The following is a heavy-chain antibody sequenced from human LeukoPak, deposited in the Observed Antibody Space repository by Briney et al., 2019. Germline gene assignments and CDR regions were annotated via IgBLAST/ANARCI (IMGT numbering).Heavy chain of an antibody. CDR2: INHSGST. V-gene: IGHV4-34*01. CDR1: GGSFSGYY. D-gene: IGHD5-24*01. J-gene: IGHJ4*02. CDR3: AGRQRVLPVDC. Sequence: SETLSLTCAVYGGSFSGYYWSWIRQPPGKGLEWIGEINHSGSTNYNPSLKSRVTISVDTSKNQFSLKLSSVTAADTAVYYCAGRQRVLPVDCWGQGTLVTVSS.